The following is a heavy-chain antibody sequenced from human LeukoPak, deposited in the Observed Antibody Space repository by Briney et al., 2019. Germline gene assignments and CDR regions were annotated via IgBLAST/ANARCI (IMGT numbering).Heavy chain of an antibody. J-gene: IGHJ4*02. CDR3: AKDKDYYDSATFDY. Sequence: SLRLSXXXXGFTFYDYAMHWVRHAPGKGLEWVSGISWNSGSIVYADSVKGRFTISRENAKNSLYLQMNSLRAEDTALYYCAKDKDYYDSATFDYWGQGTLVTVSS. CDR1: GFTFYDYA. D-gene: IGHD3-22*01. CDR2: ISWNSGSI. V-gene: IGHV3-9*01.